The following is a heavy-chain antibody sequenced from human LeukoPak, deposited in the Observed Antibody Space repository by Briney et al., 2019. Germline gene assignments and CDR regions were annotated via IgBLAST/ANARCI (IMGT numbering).Heavy chain of an antibody. CDR3: VRGPGGGADFAY. Sequence: GGSLRLSCGASGFIFSSYWMHWVRQAPGKGLEWVSRIDTGGSVTGYADSVKGRFTISRDNARNTLYLRMNSLRVEDTAVYYCVRGPGGGADFAYWGQGTLVPVSS. CDR1: GFIFSSYW. CDR2: IDTGGSVT. D-gene: IGHD3-16*01. J-gene: IGHJ4*02. V-gene: IGHV3-74*01.